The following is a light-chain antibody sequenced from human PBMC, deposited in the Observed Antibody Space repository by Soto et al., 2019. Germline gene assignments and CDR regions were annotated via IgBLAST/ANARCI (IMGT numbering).Light chain of an antibody. CDR1: QSVSRD. J-gene: IGKJ2*01. CDR2: GAS. CDR3: LQYNDWPPKQYT. Sequence: EMGRTQSPATLSVSPGEGVTLSCRASQSVSRDLAWYQYKPGQAPRLLIYGASTRATGTPARFSGSGSGTEFSLSISSLQSEDFAVYYCLQYNDWPPKQYTFGQGTKLEIK. V-gene: IGKV3-15*01.